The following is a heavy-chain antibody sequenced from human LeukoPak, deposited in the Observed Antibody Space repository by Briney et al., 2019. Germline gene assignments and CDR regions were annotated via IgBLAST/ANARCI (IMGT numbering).Heavy chain of an antibody. CDR1: GGSFSGYY. CDR3: ARGGWEPFDY. Sequence: PSETLSLTCAVYGGSFSGYYWSWIRQPPGKGLEWIGEINHSGSTNYNPSLKSRVTISVDTSKNQFSLKLSSVTAADTAVYYCARGGWEPFDYWGQGTLVTGSS. D-gene: IGHD1-26*01. CDR2: INHSGST. V-gene: IGHV4-34*01. J-gene: IGHJ4*02.